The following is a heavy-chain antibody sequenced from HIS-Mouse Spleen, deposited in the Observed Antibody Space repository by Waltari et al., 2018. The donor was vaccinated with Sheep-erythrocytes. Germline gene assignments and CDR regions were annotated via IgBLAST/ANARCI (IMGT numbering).Heavy chain of an antibody. CDR3: ARGHPDYGDYDAFDI. J-gene: IGHJ3*02. CDR1: GFTVSSNS. Sequence: EVQLVESGGGLIQPGGSLRLSCAASGFTVSSNSMSWVRQAPGKGLEWVSVIYSGGSTYYADSVKGRFTISRDNSKNTLYLQMNSLRAEDTAVYYCARGHPDYGDYDAFDIWGQGTMVTVSS. D-gene: IGHD4-17*01. CDR2: IYSGGST. V-gene: IGHV3-53*01.